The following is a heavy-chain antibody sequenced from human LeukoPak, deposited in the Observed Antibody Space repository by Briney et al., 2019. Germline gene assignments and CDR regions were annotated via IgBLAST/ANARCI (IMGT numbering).Heavy chain of an antibody. Sequence: SATLSLTCAVYGESFSDDYWSWIRQPQGKGLEWVGEVGHTGRTSYSPSLKSRVTISVDTSKNQFSLKLTSVTAADAAIYYCARGSTGPRLADWGQGTLVTVSS. CDR2: VGHTGRT. J-gene: IGHJ4*02. CDR3: ARGSTGPRLAD. D-gene: IGHD1-1*01. CDR1: GESFSDDY. V-gene: IGHV4-34*01.